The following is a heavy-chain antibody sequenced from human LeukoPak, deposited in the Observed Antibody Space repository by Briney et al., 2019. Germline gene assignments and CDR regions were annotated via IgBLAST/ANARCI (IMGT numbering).Heavy chain of an antibody. CDR3: ARASYSSGCDY. D-gene: IGHD6-19*01. Sequence: PGGSLRLSCAASGFTFSSYEMNWVRQAPGKGLEWVSYISSSGSTIYYADPVKGRFTISRDNAKNSLYLQMNSLRAEDTAVYYCARASYSSGCDYWGQGTLVTVSS. J-gene: IGHJ4*02. V-gene: IGHV3-48*03. CDR2: ISSSGSTI. CDR1: GFTFSSYE.